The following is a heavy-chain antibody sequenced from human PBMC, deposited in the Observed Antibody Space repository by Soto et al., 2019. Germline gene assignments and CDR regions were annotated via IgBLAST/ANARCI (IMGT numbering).Heavy chain of an antibody. V-gene: IGHV1-8*01. CDR2: MNPNSGNT. J-gene: IGHJ5*02. D-gene: IGHD2-2*01. CDR1: GYTFTTYD. CDR3: ARGPYCSSTGCSSWVWFDP. Sequence: QVQLVQSGAEVKKPGASVKVSCKASGYTFTTYDINWVRQATGQGLEWMGWMNPNSGNTGYAQKFQDRVTMTRDNSINTAYLELSSLTSDDTAVYYCARGPYCSSTGCSSWVWFDPWGQGTPVTVSS.